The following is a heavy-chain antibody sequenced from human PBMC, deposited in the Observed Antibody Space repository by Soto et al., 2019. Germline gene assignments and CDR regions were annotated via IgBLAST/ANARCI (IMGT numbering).Heavy chain of an antibody. CDR1: GYTFTNYY. Sequence: QVQLVQSGAEVKKPGASVKVSCKASGYTFTNYYMHWVRQAPGQGLEWVGMFNPSDDTTYYAQKFQGRVTMTRDTSTNTVYMELRSLRSDDTAVYYCAREPSSLAAAGSSYGLDVWGQGTSVTVSS. D-gene: IGHD6-13*01. CDR2: FNPSDDTT. V-gene: IGHV1-46*01. CDR3: AREPSSLAAAGSSYGLDV. J-gene: IGHJ6*02.